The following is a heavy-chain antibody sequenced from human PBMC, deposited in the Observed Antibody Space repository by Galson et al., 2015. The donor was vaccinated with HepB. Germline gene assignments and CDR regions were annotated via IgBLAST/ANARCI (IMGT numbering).Heavy chain of an antibody. CDR2: ISYNSGSI. J-gene: IGHJ4*02. CDR3: AKDLYTLGAVIVNPFDC. V-gene: IGHV3-9*01. D-gene: IGHD3-3*01. CDR1: GFTFEVYA. Sequence: SLRLSCAASGFTFEVYAMHWVRQGPGKGLEWVSGISYNSGSIGYADSVRGRFTISRDNAKKSLYLQMSSLRPEDTAVYYCAKDLYTLGAVIVNPFDCWGQGSLVTVSS.